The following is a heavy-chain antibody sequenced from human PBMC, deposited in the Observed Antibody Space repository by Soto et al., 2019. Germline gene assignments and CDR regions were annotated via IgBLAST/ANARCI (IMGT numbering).Heavy chain of an antibody. CDR3: ARRSRRSAAGPHAGWFDP. CDR1: GGSISSSSYY. V-gene: IGHV4-39*01. J-gene: IGHJ5*02. Sequence: SETLSLTCTVSGGSISSSSYYWGWIRQPPGKGLEWIGSIYYSGSTYYNPSLKSRVTISVDTSENQFSLKLSSVTAADTAVYYCARRSRRSAAGPHAGWFDPWGQGTLVTVSS. D-gene: IGHD6-13*01. CDR2: IYYSGST.